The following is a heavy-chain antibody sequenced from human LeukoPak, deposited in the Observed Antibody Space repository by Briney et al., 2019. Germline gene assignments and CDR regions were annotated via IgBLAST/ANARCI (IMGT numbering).Heavy chain of an antibody. J-gene: IGHJ6*02. CDR1: GFTFTISA. V-gene: IGHV1-58*02. D-gene: IGHD2-2*01. CDR2: IVVGSGNT. CDR3: AAERGYCSSTSCYAEDYYYYYGMDV. Sequence: GTSVKASCKASGFTFTISAMQWVRQARGQRLEWIGWIVVGSGNTNYAQKFQERVTITRDMSTSTAYMELSSLRSEDTAVYYCAAERGYCSSTSCYAEDYYYYYGMDVWGQGTTVTVSS.